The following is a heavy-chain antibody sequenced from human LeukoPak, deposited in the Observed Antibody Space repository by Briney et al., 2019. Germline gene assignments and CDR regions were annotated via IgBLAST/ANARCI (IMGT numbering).Heavy chain of an antibody. Sequence: SETLSLTRSVSGDSMSSNTYYWGWIRQPPGKGLEWIGTIYYTMSTYYNPSLKSRVTISVDTSKNQFSLKLRSVTAADTAVYYCARHRIIRDIVTGDYFDYWGQGTLVTVSS. J-gene: IGHJ4*02. CDR1: GDSMSSNTYY. V-gene: IGHV4-39*01. CDR2: IYYTMST. D-gene: IGHD3-9*01. CDR3: ARHRIIRDIVTGDYFDY.